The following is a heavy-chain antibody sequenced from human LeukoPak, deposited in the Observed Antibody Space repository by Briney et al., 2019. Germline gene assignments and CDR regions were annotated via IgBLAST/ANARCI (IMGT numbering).Heavy chain of an antibody. CDR3: ARAVYCSSTSCGGNDAFDI. V-gene: IGHV1-69*04. J-gene: IGHJ3*02. Sequence: SVKVSCKASGGTFSSYAISWVRQAPGQGLEWMGRIIPILGIANYAQKFQGRVTITADKSTSTAYMELSSLRSEDTAVYYCARAVYCSSTSCGGNDAFDIWGQGTMVTVSS. CDR1: GGTFSSYA. D-gene: IGHD2-2*01. CDR2: IIPILGIA.